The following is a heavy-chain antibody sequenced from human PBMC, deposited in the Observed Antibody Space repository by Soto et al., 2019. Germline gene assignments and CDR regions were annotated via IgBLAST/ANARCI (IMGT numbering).Heavy chain of an antibody. CDR2: IYYSGGT. J-gene: IGHJ5*02. CDR1: GAALSSGGYF. CDR3: TREQSADHYFDH. D-gene: IGHD3-10*01. V-gene: IGHV4-61*08. Sequence: SETLSLTGTVSGAALSSGGYFYTWVRQPPGKGLEWLGYIYYSGGTNYNPSLKRRVTISLHTSKSQFSLRPISVTAADPAVYSCTREQSADHYFDHWGQGTLVTVSS.